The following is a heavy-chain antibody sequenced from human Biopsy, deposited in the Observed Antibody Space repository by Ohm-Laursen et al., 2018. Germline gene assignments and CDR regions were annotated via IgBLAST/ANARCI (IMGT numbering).Heavy chain of an antibody. J-gene: IGHJ3*01. CDR1: GFTFSDHN. Sequence: SLRLSCTASGFTFSDHNMHWVRQAPGKGLEWVAFIWSSATYKAYADSVNGRFTVSRINSKNTVYLQMNSLIADDTAIYSCVKDGGQTAPYSFDAWGKGTMVTVSS. CDR3: VKDGGQTAPYSFDA. D-gene: IGHD3-16*01. V-gene: IGHV3-33*06. CDR2: IWSSATYK.